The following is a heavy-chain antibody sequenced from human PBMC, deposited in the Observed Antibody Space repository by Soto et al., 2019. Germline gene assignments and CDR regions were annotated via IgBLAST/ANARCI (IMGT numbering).Heavy chain of an antibody. Sequence: EVQLVETGGGLIQPGGSLRLSCAASGFTVSSNYMSWVRQAPGKGLEWVSVIYSGGSTYYADSVKGRFTISRDNSKNTLYHQMNSQSDEDTAVYYCARVRVGSSSWYYFDYWGQRTLVTVSS. CDR1: GFTVSSNY. CDR3: ARVRVGSSSWYYFDY. CDR2: IYSGGST. J-gene: IGHJ4*02. V-gene: IGHV3-53*02. D-gene: IGHD6-13*01.